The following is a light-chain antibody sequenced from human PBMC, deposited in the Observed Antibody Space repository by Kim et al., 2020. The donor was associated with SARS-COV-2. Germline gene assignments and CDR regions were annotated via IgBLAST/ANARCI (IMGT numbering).Light chain of an antibody. CDR1: SLRTYY. CDR3: NSRDSSGNHYV. CDR2: GKN. V-gene: IGLV3-19*01. Sequence: SSELTQYPAVSVALGQTVRITCQGDSLRTYYASWYQQKPGQAPVLVIYGKNNRPSGIPDRFSGSSSGNTASLTITGAQAEDEADYYCNSRDSSGNHYVFG. J-gene: IGLJ1*01.